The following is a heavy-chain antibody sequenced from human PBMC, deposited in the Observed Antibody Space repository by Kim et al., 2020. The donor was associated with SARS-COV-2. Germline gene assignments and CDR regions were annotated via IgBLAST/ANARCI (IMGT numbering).Heavy chain of an antibody. J-gene: IGHJ4*02. V-gene: IGHV4-39*01. Sequence: YNPARKGRVTITVDTSKNQFSLKLSSVTAADTAVYYCARRTRSYSYGYFDYWGQGTLVTVSS. D-gene: IGHD5-18*01. CDR3: ARRTRSYSYGYFDY.